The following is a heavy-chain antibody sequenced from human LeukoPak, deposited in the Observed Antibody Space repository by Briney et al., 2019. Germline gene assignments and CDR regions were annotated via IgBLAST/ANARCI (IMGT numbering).Heavy chain of an antibody. J-gene: IGHJ3*02. CDR1: GFTFSSYA. D-gene: IGHD4-17*01. Sequence: GGSLRLSCAASGFTFSSYAMSWVRQAPGKGLEWVSAISGSGGSTYYADSVKGRFTISRDNSKNTLYLQMNSLRAEDTAVYYCAKGPRGDYAADDAFDIWGQGTMVTVSS. V-gene: IGHV3-23*01. CDR3: AKGPRGDYAADDAFDI. CDR2: ISGSGGST.